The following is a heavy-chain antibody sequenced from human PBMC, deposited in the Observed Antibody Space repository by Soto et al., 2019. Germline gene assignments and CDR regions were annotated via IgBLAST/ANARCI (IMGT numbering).Heavy chain of an antibody. V-gene: IGHV3-74*01. CDR2: INSDGSST. Sequence: PGGSLRLSCAASGFTFSTYWIHWVRQAPGKGLVWVSRINSDGSSTNYADSVKGRFTISRDNSKNTLYLQMNSLRAEDTAVYYCARSPTYSSGSYGDAFDIWGQGTMVTVSS. CDR1: GFTFSTYW. J-gene: IGHJ3*02. CDR3: ARSPTYSSGSYGDAFDI. D-gene: IGHD6-19*01.